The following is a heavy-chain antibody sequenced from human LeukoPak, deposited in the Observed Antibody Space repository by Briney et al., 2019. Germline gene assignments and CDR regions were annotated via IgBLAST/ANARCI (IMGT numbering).Heavy chain of an antibody. V-gene: IGHV3-30*02. J-gene: IGHJ3*02. Sequence: GGSLRLSCAASGFTFSSYGMHWVRQAPGKGLEWVAFIRYDGSNKYYADSVKGRFTISRDNSKNTLYLQMNSLRAEDMALYYCAKASIQCSSTSCYTGYEVFDIWGQGTMVTVSS. CDR2: IRYDGSNK. D-gene: IGHD2-2*02. CDR3: AKASIQCSSTSCYTGYEVFDI. CDR1: GFTFSSYG.